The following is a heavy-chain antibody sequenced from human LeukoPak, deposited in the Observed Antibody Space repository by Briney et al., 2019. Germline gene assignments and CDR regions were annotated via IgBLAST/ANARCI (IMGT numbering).Heavy chain of an antibody. J-gene: IGHJ5*02. CDR1: GFSFSSYA. Sequence: GRSLRLSCAASGFSFSSYAIHWVRQAPGRGLEWVAIISNDGSNKYADSVKGRFTISRDSSKNTSYMQVNSLRAEDTAVYYCARGYYGMDPWGQGTLVTVSS. V-gene: IGHV3-30*04. D-gene: IGHD1-26*01. CDR2: ISNDGSNK. CDR3: ARGYYGMDP.